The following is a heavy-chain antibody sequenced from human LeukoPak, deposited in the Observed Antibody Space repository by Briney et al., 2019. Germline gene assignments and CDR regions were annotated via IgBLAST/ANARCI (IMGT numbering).Heavy chain of an antibody. CDR1: GFTFSSYW. CDR2: IKQDGSEK. CDR3: ASDREYYYGSGSFDY. D-gene: IGHD3-10*01. J-gene: IGHJ4*02. Sequence: GGSLRLSCAASGFTFSSYWMSWVRQAPGKGLEWVANIKQDGSEKYYVDSVKGRFTISRDNAKNSLYLQMNSLSAEDTAVYYCASDREYYYGSGSFDYWGQGTLVTVSS. V-gene: IGHV3-7*04.